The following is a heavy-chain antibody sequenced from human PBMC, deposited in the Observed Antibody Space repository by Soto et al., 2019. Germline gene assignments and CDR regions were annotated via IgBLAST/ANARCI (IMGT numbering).Heavy chain of an antibody. V-gene: IGHV3-23*01. CDR3: ATPENTSYYDF. J-gene: IGHJ4*02. Sequence: PGGCLRLSGASSGFTFSSCAMTLVRQAPGKGLEWVSTITGSGGSTYYADSVKGRFTISRDNSKNTLYLQMNSLRVEDTAVYYCATPENTSYYDFWGQGTLVTVSS. CDR2: ITGSGGST. CDR1: GFTFSSCA.